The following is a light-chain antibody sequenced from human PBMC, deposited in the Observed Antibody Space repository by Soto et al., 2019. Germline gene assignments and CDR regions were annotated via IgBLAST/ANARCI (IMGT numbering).Light chain of an antibody. J-gene: IGKJ3*01. CDR2: WAS. V-gene: IGKV4-1*01. CDR3: QQYYITPTT. Sequence: DIVMTQSPDSLAVSLGERATINCKSSQRVLYSSNNKNYLAWYQQKPRQPPKLLIFWASTRESGVPDRFSGSGSGTDFILTISSLQAEDVAVYSCQQYYITPTTFGPGTKVDIK. CDR1: QRVLYSSNNKNY.